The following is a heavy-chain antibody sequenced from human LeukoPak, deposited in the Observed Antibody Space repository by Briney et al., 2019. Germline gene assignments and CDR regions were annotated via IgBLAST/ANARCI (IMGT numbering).Heavy chain of an antibody. V-gene: IGHV4-34*01. CDR3: ARVRLGYCSGGSCSRSFDY. Sequence: SETLSLTCAVYGGSFSGYYWSWIRQPPGKGLEWIGEINHSGSTNYNPSLKSRVTISVDTSKNQFSLKLSSVTAADTAVYYCARVRLGYCSGGSCSRSFDYWGQGTLVTVSS. D-gene: IGHD2-15*01. J-gene: IGHJ4*02. CDR2: INHSGST. CDR1: GGSFSGYY.